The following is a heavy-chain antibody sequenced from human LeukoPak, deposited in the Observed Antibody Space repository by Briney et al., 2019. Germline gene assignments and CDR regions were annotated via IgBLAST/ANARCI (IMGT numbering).Heavy chain of an antibody. CDR2: INTRSSSS. CDR1: GFIFSIYN. CDR3: ASGTDTTMRD. D-gene: IGHD5-18*01. J-gene: IGHJ4*02. V-gene: IGHV3-21*01. Sequence: PGGSLRLSCAASGFIFSIYNMNWVRQAPGKGLEWVSSINTRSSSSYYADSVKGRFTISRDNAKNSLYLQMNSLRVEDSAVYYCASGTDTTMRDWGQGTLVTVSS.